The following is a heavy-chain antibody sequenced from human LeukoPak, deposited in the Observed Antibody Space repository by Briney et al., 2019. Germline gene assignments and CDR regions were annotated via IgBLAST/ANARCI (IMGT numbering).Heavy chain of an antibody. CDR1: GGSISSGDYY. V-gene: IGHV4-39*07. J-gene: IGHJ4*02. CDR2: INHSGST. CDR3: ARGSPPLAPDY. Sequence: SETLSLTCTVSGGSISSGDYYWSWIRQPPGKGLEWIGEINHSGSTNYNPSLKSRVTISVDTSKNQFSLKLSSVTAADTAVYYCARGSPPLAPDYWGQGTLVTVSS.